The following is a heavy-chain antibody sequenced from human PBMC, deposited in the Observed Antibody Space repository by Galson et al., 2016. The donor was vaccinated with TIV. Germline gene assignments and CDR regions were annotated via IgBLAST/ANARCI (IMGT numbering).Heavy chain of an antibody. V-gene: IGHV4-34*01. D-gene: IGHD2-15*01. CDR2: VNHDGIT. J-gene: IGHJ5*02. CDR1: GGSFSDYY. CDR3: ARAIVVGTFADSGFYDP. Sequence: LSLPCAVYGGSFSDYYWNWIRQPPGKGLEWMGEVNHDGITHYNPSLKRRITISVDTSRSQFSLKLSPVTAADTAVYYCARAIVVGTFADSGFYDPWGQGTSVIVSS.